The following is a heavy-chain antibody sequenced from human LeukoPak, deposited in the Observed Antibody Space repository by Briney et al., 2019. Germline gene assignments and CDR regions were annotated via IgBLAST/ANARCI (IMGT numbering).Heavy chain of an antibody. J-gene: IGHJ5*02. D-gene: IGHD2-8*02. CDR3: AREGALHDTGDHYLSWFDP. V-gene: IGHV1-18*01. CDR2: ISGYSGKT. Sequence: ASVKVSCKTSGYSFSSYGIAWVRQAPGQGLEWMGWISGYSGKTDYAENLQGRVTMTTDTSTSTGYMELRSLRSDDTAVYYCAREGALHDTGDHYLSWFDPWGQGTLVTVSS. CDR1: GYSFSSYG.